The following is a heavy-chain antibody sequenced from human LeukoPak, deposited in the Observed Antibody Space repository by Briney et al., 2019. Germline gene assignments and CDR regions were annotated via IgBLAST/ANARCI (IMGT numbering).Heavy chain of an antibody. Sequence: GGSLRLSCAASGLTISTYYMTWVRQAPGKGLEWVSALYSGDRTYYADSVKGRFTISRDNSKNTLYLQMNSLRAEGTAMYYCARDKAYGMDVWGQGTTVTVSS. J-gene: IGHJ6*02. CDR2: LYSGDRT. CDR1: GLTISTYY. CDR3: ARDKAYGMDV. V-gene: IGHV3-66*01.